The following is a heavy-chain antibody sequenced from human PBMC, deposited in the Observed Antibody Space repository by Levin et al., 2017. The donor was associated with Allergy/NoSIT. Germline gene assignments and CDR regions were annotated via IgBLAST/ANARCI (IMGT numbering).Heavy chain of an antibody. CDR2: ISPDGRST. CDR1: GFTFRSYW. V-gene: IGHV3-74*01. D-gene: IGHD6-19*01. CDR3: ARAVADVRNGLDV. J-gene: IGHJ6*02. Sequence: GGSLRLSCAVSGFTFRSYWMHWVRQPPGKGPVWVSRISPDGRSTNYADSVKGRFTISRDNAKNTLFLEMNSLRDEDTALYYCARAVADVRNGLDVWGQGTTVTVSS.